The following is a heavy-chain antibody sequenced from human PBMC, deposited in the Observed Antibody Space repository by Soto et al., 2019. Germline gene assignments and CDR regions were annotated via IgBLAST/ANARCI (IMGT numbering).Heavy chain of an antibody. CDR3: GRVKKVATISFDF. Sequence: EVQLVESGGGLVQPGGSLRLSCEGSGFTFSSYSMSWVRQAPGKGLEWVSFIGSSSTSIYYGDSVKGRFSVSRDNAKNSLYLQMNSLTDDDTAVDFCGRVKKVATISFDFWGQGTLVTVSS. D-gene: IGHD5-12*01. CDR1: GFTFSSYS. CDR2: IGSSSTSI. V-gene: IGHV3-48*02. J-gene: IGHJ4*02.